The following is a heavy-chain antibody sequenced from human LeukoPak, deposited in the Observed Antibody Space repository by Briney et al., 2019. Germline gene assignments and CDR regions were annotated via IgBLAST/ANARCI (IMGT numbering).Heavy chain of an antibody. CDR2: ISYDGSNK. CDR3: ARDPFIVATILRSHYYYGMDV. V-gene: IGHV3-30*04. D-gene: IGHD5-12*01. Sequence: GGPLRHSCAASGFTFSSYAMHWVRQAPGKGLEWVAVISYDGSNKYYADSVKGRFTISRDNSKNTLYLQMNSLRAEDTAVYYCARDPFIVATILRSHYYYGMDVWGKGTTVTVSS. CDR1: GFTFSSYA. J-gene: IGHJ6*04.